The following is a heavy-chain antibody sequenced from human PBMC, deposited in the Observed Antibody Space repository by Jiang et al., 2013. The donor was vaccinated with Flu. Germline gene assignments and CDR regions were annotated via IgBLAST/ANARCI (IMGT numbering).Heavy chain of an antibody. V-gene: IGHV4-61*02. J-gene: IGHJ4*02. Sequence: SGSGLVKPSQTLSLTCTVSGGSISVGSYFWGWTRQAAGKGLEWIGLIYTNGNTKYSPSLESRVTISVDTSKNQISLKLRSVTAADTAVYYCARAPTILGYCSSTSXPLEYWGPGTWSPVSS. CDR3: ARAPTILGYCSSTSXPLEY. CDR2: IYTNGNT. CDR1: GGSISVGSYF. D-gene: IGHD2-2*01.